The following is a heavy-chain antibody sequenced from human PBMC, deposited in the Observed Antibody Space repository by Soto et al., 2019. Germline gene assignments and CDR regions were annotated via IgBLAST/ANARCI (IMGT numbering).Heavy chain of an antibody. CDR3: ARVTMVRGVIFWFDP. CDR1: GYTFTGYY. D-gene: IGHD3-10*01. Sequence: ASVKVSCKASGYTFTGYYMHWVRQAPGQGLEWMGWINPNSGGTNYAQKFQGRATMTRDTSISTAYMELSRLRSDDTAVYYCARVTMVRGVIFWFDPWGQGTLVTVSS. V-gene: IGHV1-2*02. J-gene: IGHJ5*02. CDR2: INPNSGGT.